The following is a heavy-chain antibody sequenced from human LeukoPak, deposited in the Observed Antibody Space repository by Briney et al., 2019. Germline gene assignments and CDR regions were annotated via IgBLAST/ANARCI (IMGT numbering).Heavy chain of an antibody. D-gene: IGHD2-15*01. J-gene: IGHJ4*02. CDR2: ISYDGSNR. CDR1: GFTFSSYA. Sequence: GRSLRLSCAASGFTFSSYAMHWVRQAPGKGLEWVAVISYDGSNRYYADSVKGRFTISRDNSKNTLYLQMNSLRAEDTAVYYCAEDYRGYCSGGSCYQHYWGQGTLVTVSS. CDR3: AEDYRGYCSGGSCYQHY. V-gene: IGHV3-30-3*01.